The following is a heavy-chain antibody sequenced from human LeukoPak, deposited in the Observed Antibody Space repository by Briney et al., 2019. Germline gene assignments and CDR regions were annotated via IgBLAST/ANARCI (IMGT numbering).Heavy chain of an antibody. CDR1: GFTFSSYG. D-gene: IGHD3-10*01. CDR3: ARDLSGPFDY. J-gene: IGHJ4*02. Sequence: PGGSLRLSCAASGFTFSSYGMHWVRQVPGQGLVWVSRIDLDGTTTLYADSVMGRFTISRDNVKNTLYLQMSSLTAEDTAVYYCARDLSGPFDYWGRGTQVTVS. V-gene: IGHV3-74*01. CDR2: IDLDGTTT.